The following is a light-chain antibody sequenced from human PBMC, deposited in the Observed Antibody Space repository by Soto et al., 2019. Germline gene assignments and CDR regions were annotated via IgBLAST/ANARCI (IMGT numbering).Light chain of an antibody. J-gene: IGKJ1*01. CDR3: QQYNDSPT. V-gene: IGKV3D-15*01. CDR2: GAS. CDR1: RSVSSN. Sequence: EIVMTQSPATLSVSPGERATLSCRASRSVSSNLAWYQQKPGQAPWLLIYGASTRATGIPARFSGSGSGTELTLTISSLKYEDFEVYYCQQYNDSPTFGQGTKVDIK.